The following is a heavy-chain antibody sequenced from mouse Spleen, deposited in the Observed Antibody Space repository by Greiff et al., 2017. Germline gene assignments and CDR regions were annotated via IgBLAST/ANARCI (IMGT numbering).Heavy chain of an antibody. V-gene: IGHV6-6*02. CDR2: IRLKSNNYAT. CDR1: GFTFSNYW. J-gene: IGHJ2*01. Sequence: EVQVVESGGGLVQPGGSMKLSCVASGFTFSNYWMNWVRQSPEKGLEWVAEIRLKSNNYATHYAESVKGRFTISRDDSKSSVYLQMNNLRAEDTGIYYCTRSFYGSSLDYWGQGTTLTVSS. D-gene: IGHD1-1*01. CDR3: TRSFYGSSLDY.